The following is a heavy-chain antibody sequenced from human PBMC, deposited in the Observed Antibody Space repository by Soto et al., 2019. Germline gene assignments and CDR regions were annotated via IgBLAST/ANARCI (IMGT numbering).Heavy chain of an antibody. CDR1: GGSIISGIHY. D-gene: IGHD3-3*01. J-gene: IGHJ5*02. Sequence: QVQLQESGPGLVKPSQTLSLTCTVSGGSIISGIHYWSWILQPPGKGLEWIGYIYYSGSTYYNPSLRGRVAISVDTSKNQFSLKLSSVTAADTAVYYCARVPYYARGFDPWGQGTLVTVSS. CDR3: ARVPYYARGFDP. V-gene: IGHV4-31*03. CDR2: IYYSGST.